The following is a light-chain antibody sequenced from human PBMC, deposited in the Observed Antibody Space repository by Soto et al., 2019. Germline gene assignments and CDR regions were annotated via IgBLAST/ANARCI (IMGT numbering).Light chain of an antibody. V-gene: IGKV3-20*01. J-gene: IGKJ5*01. CDR2: DAS. Sequence: VLTQSPGTLSLSPGGRATLSCRASQNINNNYLAWYQHKPGQAPRLLIYDASLRATGVPDRFSGSGSGTYFTLTLTRLEPDDSSVYYCQQHGISHITFGQGTRLEI. CDR1: QNINNNY. CDR3: QQHGISHIT.